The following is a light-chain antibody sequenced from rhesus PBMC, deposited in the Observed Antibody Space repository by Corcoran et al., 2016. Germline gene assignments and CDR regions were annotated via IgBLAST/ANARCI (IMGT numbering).Light chain of an antibody. J-gene: IGLJ1*01. CDR2: EVN. CDR3: RSYAGGDIYI. Sequence: ALTQPRSVSGSPGQSVTISCTGTSSDIGGYNDVSWYQQHPGTAPKLMIYEVNRRPSGVSDRFSGSKSGNTASLTISGLQAEDEAHYYCRSYAGGDIYIFGDGTRLTVL. CDR1: SSDIGGYND. V-gene: IGLV2-32*02.